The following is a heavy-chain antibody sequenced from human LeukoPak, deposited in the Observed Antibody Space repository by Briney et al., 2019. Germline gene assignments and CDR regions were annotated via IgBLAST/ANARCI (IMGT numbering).Heavy chain of an antibody. Sequence: KPSETLSLTCAVYGGSFSGYYWSWIRQPPGKGLEWIGEINHSGSTNYNPSLKSRVTISVDTSKNQFSLKLSSVTAADTAVYYCASDGGTDFWSGSDYWGQGTLVTVSS. V-gene: IGHV4-34*01. CDR1: GGSFSGYY. J-gene: IGHJ4*02. CDR3: ASDGGTDFWSGSDY. D-gene: IGHD3-3*01. CDR2: INHSGST.